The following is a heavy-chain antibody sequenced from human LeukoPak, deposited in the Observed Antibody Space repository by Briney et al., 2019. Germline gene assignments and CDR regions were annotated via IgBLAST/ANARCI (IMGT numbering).Heavy chain of an antibody. J-gene: IGHJ5*02. CDR3: ARYSNAYAGARWFDH. D-gene: IGHD2-21*01. CDR2: IYYSGST. CDR1: GGSISGYY. Sequence: PSETLSLTCSVSGGSISGYYWSWIRQPPGKELEWIGYIYYSGSTNYNPSLKTRATISLDTSKNQFSLKLSSVTPADTAVYYCARYSNAYAGARWFDHWGQGTLVTVS. V-gene: IGHV4-59*01.